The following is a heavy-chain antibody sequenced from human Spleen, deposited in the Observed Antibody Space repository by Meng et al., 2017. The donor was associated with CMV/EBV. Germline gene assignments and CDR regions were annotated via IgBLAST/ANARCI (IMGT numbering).Heavy chain of an antibody. CDR1: GFTFSSYW. Sequence: GESLKISCAASGFTFSSYWMSWVRQAPGKGLEWVSYITDDSGGVYYADSVEGRFTISRDNTKNSLYLHMNNLRPEDTAIYYCTGGCSTATCNRRGFNWFDPWGQGTLVTVSS. CDR2: ITDDSGGV. CDR3: TGGCSTATCNRRGFNWFDP. V-gene: IGHV3-21*05. J-gene: IGHJ5*02. D-gene: IGHD2-2*01.